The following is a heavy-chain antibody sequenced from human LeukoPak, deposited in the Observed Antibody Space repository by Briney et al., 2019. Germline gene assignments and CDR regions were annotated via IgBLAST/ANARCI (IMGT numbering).Heavy chain of an antibody. CDR3: ARDFGSSWLDY. D-gene: IGHD6-13*01. Sequence: ASVKVSCKASGYTFTSYDINWVRQATGQGLKWMGWMNPNSGNTGYAQKFQGRVAMTRNTSITTAYMELSSLRSEDTAVYYCARDFGSSWLDYWGQGTLVTVSS. J-gene: IGHJ4*02. CDR2: MNPNSGNT. V-gene: IGHV1-8*01. CDR1: GYTFTSYD.